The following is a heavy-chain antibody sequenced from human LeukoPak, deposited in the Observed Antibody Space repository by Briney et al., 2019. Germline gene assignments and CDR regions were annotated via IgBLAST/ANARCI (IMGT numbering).Heavy chain of an antibody. V-gene: IGHV4-59*01. CDR1: GGSISNYY. J-gene: IGHJ4*02. Sequence: PSETLCLTCTVSGGSISNYYWSWIRQPPGKRLEYIGFIYYSGSTSYNPSLKSRVTISVDSSKNQFSLKLSSVTAADTAVYYCARRSDSGSDFDYWGQGTLLTVSS. D-gene: IGHD5-12*01. CDR3: ARRSDSGSDFDY. CDR2: IYYSGST.